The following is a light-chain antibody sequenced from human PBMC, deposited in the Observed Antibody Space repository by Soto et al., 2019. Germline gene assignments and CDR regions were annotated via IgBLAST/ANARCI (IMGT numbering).Light chain of an antibody. CDR2: EVN. Sequence: QSALTQPPSASGSPGQSVAISCTGTSSDVGGYNYVSWYQQHPGKAPKLIILEVNKRPSGVPDRFSGSKSGNTASLTVSGLQAEDEADYYCSSYADPYFWVFGGGTKLTVL. CDR1: SSDVGGYNY. V-gene: IGLV2-8*01. CDR3: SSYADPYFWV. J-gene: IGLJ3*02.